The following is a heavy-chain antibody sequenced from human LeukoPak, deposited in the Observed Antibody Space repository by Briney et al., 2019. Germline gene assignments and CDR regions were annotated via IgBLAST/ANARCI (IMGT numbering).Heavy chain of an antibody. CDR1: GLTFSSYS. Sequence: PGGSLRLSCAASGLTFSSYSMNWVRQAPGKGLEWVSSISSSSSYIYYADSVKGRFTISRDNAKNSLYLQMNSLRAEDTAVYYCARPGHYYDSSGYYYDAFDIWGQGTMVTVSS. CDR2: ISSSSSYI. V-gene: IGHV3-21*01. D-gene: IGHD3-22*01. J-gene: IGHJ3*02. CDR3: ARPGHYYDSSGYYYDAFDI.